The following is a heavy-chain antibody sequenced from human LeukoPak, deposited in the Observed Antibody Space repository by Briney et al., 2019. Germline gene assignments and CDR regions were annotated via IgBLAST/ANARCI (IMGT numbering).Heavy chain of an antibody. CDR1: GGSISSGSYY. J-gene: IGHJ3*02. CDR2: IYTSGST. D-gene: IGHD2/OR15-2a*01. CDR3: ARDFSAAFDI. Sequence: SQTLSLTCTVSGGSISSGSYYWSWIRQPAGKGLEWIGRIYTSGSTNYNPSLKSRVTISVDTSKNQFSLKLSSVTAADTAVYYCARDFSAAFDIWGQGTMVTVSS. V-gene: IGHV4-61*02.